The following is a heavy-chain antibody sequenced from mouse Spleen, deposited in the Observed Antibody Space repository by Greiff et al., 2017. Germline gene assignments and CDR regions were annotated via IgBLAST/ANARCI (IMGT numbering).Heavy chain of an antibody. Sequence: DVKLVESGGGLVQPGGSLKLSCATSGFTFSDYYMYWVRQTPEKRLEWVAYISNGGGSTYYPDTVKGRFTISRDNAKNTLYLQMSRLKSEDTAMYYCARHGAYYRYEGYFDVWGAGTTVTVSS. V-gene: IGHV5-12*02. D-gene: IGHD2-14*01. J-gene: IGHJ1*01. CDR1: GFTFSDYY. CDR3: ARHGAYYRYEGYFDV. CDR2: ISNGGGST.